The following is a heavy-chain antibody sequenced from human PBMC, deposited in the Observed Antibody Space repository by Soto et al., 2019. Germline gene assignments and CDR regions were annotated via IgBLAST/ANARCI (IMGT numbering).Heavy chain of an antibody. CDR1: GGTFSSYT. CDR2: IIPILGIA. D-gene: IGHD3-22*01. Sequence: GASVKVSCKASGGTFSSYTISCVRQAPGQGLEWMGRIIPILGIANYAQKFQGRVTITADKSTSTAYMELSSLRSEDTAVYYCAVGYYVLGAKVFYYYYMDVWGKGTTVTVSS. J-gene: IGHJ6*03. V-gene: IGHV1-69*02. CDR3: AVGYYVLGAKVFYYYYMDV.